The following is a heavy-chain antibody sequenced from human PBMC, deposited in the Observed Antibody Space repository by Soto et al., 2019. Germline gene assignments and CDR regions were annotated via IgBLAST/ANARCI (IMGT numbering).Heavy chain of an antibody. V-gene: IGHV3-30-3*01. Sequence: GGSLRLSCAASGFTFSSYAMHWVRQAPGKGLEWVAVISYDGSNKYYADSVKGRFTISRDNSKNTLYLQMNSLRAEDTAVYYCARAISGYSYGYLAHYWGQGTLVTVSS. CDR2: ISYDGSNK. CDR3: ARAISGYSYGYLAHY. J-gene: IGHJ4*02. D-gene: IGHD5-18*01. CDR1: GFTFSSYA.